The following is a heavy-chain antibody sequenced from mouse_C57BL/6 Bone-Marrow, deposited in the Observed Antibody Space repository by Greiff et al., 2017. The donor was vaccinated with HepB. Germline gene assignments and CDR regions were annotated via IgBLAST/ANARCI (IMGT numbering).Heavy chain of an antibody. J-gene: IGHJ1*03. Sequence: EVKVVESGGGLVQPGGSLKLSCAASGFTFSDYYMYWVRQTPEKRLEWVAYISNGGGSTYYPDTVKGRFTISRDNAKNTLYLQMSRLKSEDTAMYYCARRPYYGSSYLYWYFDVWGTGTTVTVSS. D-gene: IGHD1-1*01. CDR3: ARRPYYGSSYLYWYFDV. CDR1: GFTFSDYY. CDR2: ISNGGGST. V-gene: IGHV5-12*01.